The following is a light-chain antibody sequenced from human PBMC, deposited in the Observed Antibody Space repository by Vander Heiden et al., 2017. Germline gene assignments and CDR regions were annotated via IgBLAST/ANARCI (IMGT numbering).Light chain of an antibody. J-gene: IGLJ3*02. CDR3: ATWDDSLNDWV. CDR2: RDD. V-gene: IGLV1-44*01. CDR1: RSDIGSKS. Sequence: QSVLTQPPSSGTPGQRVTISCSGSRSDIGSKSVDWYQQFLGTAPKLLIYRDDQRPSGVPGRFSGSKSGSSASLAISGLQSEDEAEYYCATWDDSLNDWVFGGGTKLTVL.